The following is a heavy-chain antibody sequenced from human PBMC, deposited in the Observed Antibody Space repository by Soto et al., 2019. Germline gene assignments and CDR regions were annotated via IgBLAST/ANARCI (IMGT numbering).Heavy chain of an antibody. J-gene: IGHJ4*02. CDR2: IIPTFGTV. CDR1: GDTFSSYA. V-gene: IGHV1-69*01. D-gene: IGHD3-10*01. CDR3: AREAGDYGHPYFDY. Sequence: QLVQSGPEVKKPGSSVKLSCKSVGDTFSSYAVSWVRQAPGQGLEWMGGIIPTFGTVNYAQKFQGRATITADESTRLSYMELSSLKSEDTAVYYCAREAGDYGHPYFDYWGQGTLISVSS.